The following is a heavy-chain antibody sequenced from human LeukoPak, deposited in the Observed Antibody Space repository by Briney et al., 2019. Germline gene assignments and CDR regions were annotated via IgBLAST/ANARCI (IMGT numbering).Heavy chain of an antibody. Sequence: GGSLRLSCAASGFTFSSYSMNWVRQAPGKGLEWVSSISSSSSYIYYADSVKGRFTISRDSARNSLYLQMNSLRAEDTAVYYCARDLGGYDPYYFDYWGQGTLVTVSS. CDR1: GFTFSSYS. J-gene: IGHJ4*02. CDR2: ISSSSSYI. D-gene: IGHD5-12*01. CDR3: ARDLGGYDPYYFDY. V-gene: IGHV3-21*01.